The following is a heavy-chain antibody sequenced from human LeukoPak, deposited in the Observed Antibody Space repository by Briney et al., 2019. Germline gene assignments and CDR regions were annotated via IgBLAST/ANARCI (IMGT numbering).Heavy chain of an antibody. CDR1: GDSISTYS. V-gene: IGHV4-59*01. J-gene: IGHJ2*01. D-gene: IGHD3-10*01. Sequence: NPSETLSLTCTVSGDSISTYSWIWIRQPPGKGLECIGYISYSGSTNFNPSLQSRVTMSVATSKNQFSLKLNSVTAADTAVYYCAKAMSSAWNFDLWGRGTLVTVSS. CDR3: AKAMSSAWNFDL. CDR2: ISYSGST.